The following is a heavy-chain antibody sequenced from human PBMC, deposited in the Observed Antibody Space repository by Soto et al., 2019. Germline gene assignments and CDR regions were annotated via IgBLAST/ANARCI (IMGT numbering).Heavy chain of an antibody. Sequence: QVQLQESGPGLVKPSETLSLTCTVSGGSISSYYWSWIRQPPGKGLEWIGFIFYSGSTSYNPSLKSRVPISIDTSEYQFSLKLNSVTAADTAVDYCASMIGDPVLSFDSWGQGTLVAVSS. CDR1: GGSISSYY. CDR2: IFYSGST. V-gene: IGHV4-59*01. J-gene: IGHJ5*01. CDR3: ASMIGDPVLSFDS. D-gene: IGHD3-10*02.